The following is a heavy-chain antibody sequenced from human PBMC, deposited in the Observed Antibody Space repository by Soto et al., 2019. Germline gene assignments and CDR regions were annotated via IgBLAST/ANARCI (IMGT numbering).Heavy chain of an antibody. CDR1: GGSISSSSYY. V-gene: IGHV4-39*01. J-gene: IGHJ4*02. Sequence: SETLSLTCTVSGGSISSSSYYWGWIRQPPGKGLEWIGSIYYSGSTYYNPSLKSRVTISVDTSKNQFSLKLSSVTAADTAVYYCARHRRALTGHNGEQWLPGFGYWGQGTLVTISS. D-gene: IGHD6-19*01. CDR3: ARHRRALTGHNGEQWLPGFGY. CDR2: IYYSGST.